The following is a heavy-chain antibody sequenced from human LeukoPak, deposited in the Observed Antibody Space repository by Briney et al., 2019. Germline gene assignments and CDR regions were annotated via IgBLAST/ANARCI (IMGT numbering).Heavy chain of an antibody. CDR1: GFTFSSYA. CDR3: AKDDWDCGGDCYPGYFQH. CDR2: ISGSGGST. Sequence: GGSLRLSCAASGFTFSSYAMSWVRQAPGKGLEWVSAISGSGGSTYYADSVKGRFTISRDNSKNTLYLQMNSLRAEDTAVYYCAKDDWDCGGDCYPGYFQHWGQGTLVTVSS. J-gene: IGHJ1*01. D-gene: IGHD2-21*02. V-gene: IGHV3-23*01.